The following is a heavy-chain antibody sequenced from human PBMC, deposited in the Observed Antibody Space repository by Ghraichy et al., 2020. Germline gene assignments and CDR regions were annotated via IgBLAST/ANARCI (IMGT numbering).Heavy chain of an antibody. J-gene: IGHJ4*02. V-gene: IGHV1-46*01. Sequence: ASVKVSCKASGYTFTSYYMHWVRQAPGQGLEWMGIINPSGGSTSYAQKFQGRVTMTRDTSTSTVYMELSSLRSEDTAVYYCARDRGYCSSTSCYADAVDYWGQGTLVTVSS. CDR2: INPSGGST. CDR1: GYTFTSYY. CDR3: ARDRGYCSSTSCYADAVDY. D-gene: IGHD2-2*01.